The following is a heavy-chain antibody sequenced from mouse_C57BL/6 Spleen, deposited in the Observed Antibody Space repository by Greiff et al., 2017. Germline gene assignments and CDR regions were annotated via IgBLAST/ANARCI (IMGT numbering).Heavy chain of an antibody. CDR3: ARNYYGSSWFAY. Sequence: VQLQQSGPGLVQPSQSLSITCTVSGFSLTSYGVHWVRQSPGKGLEWLGVIWSGGSTDYNAAFISRLSISKDNSKSQVFFKMNRLQADDTAIYYCARNYYGSSWFAYWGQGTLVTVSA. CDR2: IWSGGST. V-gene: IGHV2-2*01. D-gene: IGHD1-1*01. J-gene: IGHJ3*01. CDR1: GFSLTSYG.